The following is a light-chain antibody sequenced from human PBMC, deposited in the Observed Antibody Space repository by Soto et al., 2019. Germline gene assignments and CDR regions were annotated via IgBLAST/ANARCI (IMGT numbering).Light chain of an antibody. V-gene: IGLV2-14*01. CDR3: TSYSSSSTFYV. CDR1: SSDIGGYYY. J-gene: IGLJ1*01. Sequence: ALTQPASVSGSPGQSITISCTGTSSDIGGYYYVSWYQHHPGKAPKLIIYQVTNRPSGVSHRFSGSKSGNTASLTISGLQAEDEADYYCTSYSSSSTFYVFGTGTKVTVL. CDR2: QVT.